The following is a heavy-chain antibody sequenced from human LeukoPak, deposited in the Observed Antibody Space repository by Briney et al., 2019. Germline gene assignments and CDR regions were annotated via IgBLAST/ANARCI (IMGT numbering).Heavy chain of an antibody. D-gene: IGHD3-10*01. J-gene: IGHJ4*02. CDR3: ARHPFISPFDY. CDR2: IYHTGHT. Sequence: SETLSLTCTVSGGSISGNYWSWIRQPPGEGLEWIGYIYHTGHTHYNPSLKSRVTMSMDTSKSQLSLKMSSVTAADTAVYYCARHPFISPFDYWGQGTLVTVSS. V-gene: IGHV4-59*08. CDR1: GGSISGNY.